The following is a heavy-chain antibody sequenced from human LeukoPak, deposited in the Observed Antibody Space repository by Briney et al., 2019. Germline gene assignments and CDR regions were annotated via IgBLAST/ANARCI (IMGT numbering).Heavy chain of an antibody. V-gene: IGHV3-48*03. CDR1: GVTFSSYE. CDR3: ARGTGSSTGY. CDR2: ISSSGSTI. D-gene: IGHD6-13*01. Sequence: GGSLRLSCAASGVTFSSYEMNWVRQAPGKGLEWVSYISSSGSTIYYAESVKGRFTISRDNAKNSLYLQMNSLRAEDTAVYYCARGTGSSTGYWGQGTLVTVSS. J-gene: IGHJ4*02.